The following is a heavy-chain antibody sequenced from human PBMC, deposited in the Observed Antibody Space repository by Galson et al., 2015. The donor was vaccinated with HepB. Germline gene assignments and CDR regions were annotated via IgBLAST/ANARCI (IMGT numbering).Heavy chain of an antibody. D-gene: IGHD5-24*01. V-gene: IGHV3-21*01. J-gene: IGHJ3*02. Sequence: SLRLSCAASGFTFSSYSMNWVRQAPGKGLEWVSSISSSSSYIYYADSVKGRFTISRDNAKNSLYLQMNSLRAEDTAVYYCARVSNGYNRPGAFEIWGQGTMVTVSS. CDR3: ARVSNGYNRPGAFEI. CDR2: ISSSSSYI. CDR1: GFTFSSYS.